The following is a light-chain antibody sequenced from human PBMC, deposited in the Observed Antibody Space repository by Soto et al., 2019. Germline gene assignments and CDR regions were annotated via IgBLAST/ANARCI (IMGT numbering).Light chain of an antibody. CDR2: EGF. J-gene: IGLJ2*01. V-gene: IGLV2-23*01. CDR1: SSDVGGSGL. Sequence: QSALTQPASLSGSPGQSITISCTGTSSDVGGSGLVSWYQFHPGKAPKLLIFEGFKRPSGISSRFSGSKSGSTASLTISGLQAEDEADYYCCSYAGRSTWDVVFGGGTKLTVL. CDR3: CSYAGRSTWDVV.